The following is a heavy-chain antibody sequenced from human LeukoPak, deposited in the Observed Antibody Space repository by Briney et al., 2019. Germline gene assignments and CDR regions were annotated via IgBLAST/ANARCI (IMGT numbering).Heavy chain of an antibody. D-gene: IGHD3-22*01. V-gene: IGHV3-9*01. CDR1: GFTFDDYA. CDR3: AEAYYNTRYYDSSGYYFDY. J-gene: IGHJ4*02. CDR2: ISWNSGSI. Sequence: PGGSLRLSCAASGFTFDDYAMHWVRQAPGKGLEWVSGISWNSGSIGYADSVKGRFTISRDNAKNSLYLQMNSLRAEDTALYYCAEAYYNTRYYDSSGYYFDYWGQGTLVTVSS.